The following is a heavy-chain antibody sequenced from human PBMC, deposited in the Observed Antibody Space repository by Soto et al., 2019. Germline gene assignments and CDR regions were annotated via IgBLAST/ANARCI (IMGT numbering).Heavy chain of an antibody. V-gene: IGHV1-2*04. J-gene: IGHJ4*02. D-gene: IGHD6-6*01. CDR1: GYAFIGHY. Sequence: ASVKVSCKASGYAFIGHYIHWVRQAPGHGLEWVGWINTNNGGTIYVQKFQGWVTMTRDTSITTAYMELRSLKSDDTAVYFCARGARPQACLVDYWGQGTLVTVSS. CDR3: ARGARPQACLVDY. CDR2: INTNNGGT.